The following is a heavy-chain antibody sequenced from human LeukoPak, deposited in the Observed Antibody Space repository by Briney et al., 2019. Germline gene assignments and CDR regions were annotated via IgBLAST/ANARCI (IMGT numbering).Heavy chain of an antibody. J-gene: IGHJ4*02. CDR1: GGSISSGSYY. CDR2: IYTSGST. Sequence: SQTLSLTCTVSGGSISSGSYYWSWIRQPAGKGLEWIGRIYTSGSTNYNPSLKSRVTISVDTSKNQFSLKLSSVTAADTAVYYCARESIAARVLFDYWGQGTLVTVSS. CDR3: ARESIAARVLFDY. D-gene: IGHD6-6*01. V-gene: IGHV4-61*02.